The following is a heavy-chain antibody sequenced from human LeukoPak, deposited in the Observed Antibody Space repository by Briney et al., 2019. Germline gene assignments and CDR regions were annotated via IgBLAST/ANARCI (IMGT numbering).Heavy chain of an antibody. J-gene: IGHJ4*02. Sequence: GASVKVSCKASGYTFTSYDINWVRQATGQGLEWMGWMNPNSGNTGYAQKFQGRVTMTRNTSISTAYMELSSLRSEDTAVYCCARGFMGITTYYFDYWGQGTLVTVSS. D-gene: IGHD3-3*01. CDR1: GYTFTSYD. V-gene: IGHV1-8*01. CDR3: ARGFMGITTYYFDY. CDR2: MNPNSGNT.